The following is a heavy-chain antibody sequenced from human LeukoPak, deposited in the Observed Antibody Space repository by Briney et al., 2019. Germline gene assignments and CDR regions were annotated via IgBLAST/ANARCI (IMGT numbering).Heavy chain of an antibody. CDR1: GASINSHY. J-gene: IGHJ3*02. CDR2: IYISGST. Sequence: PSETLSLTCTVSGASINSHYWSWIRKPAGKGLEWIGRIYISGSTNYNSSLQSRVTMSVDTSKNQFSLKLSSVTAADTAVYYCAREEVPHGFDIWGQGTMVTVSS. CDR3: AREEVPHGFDI. V-gene: IGHV4-4*07.